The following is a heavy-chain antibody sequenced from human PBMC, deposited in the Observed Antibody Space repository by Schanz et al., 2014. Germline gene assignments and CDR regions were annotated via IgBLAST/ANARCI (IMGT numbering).Heavy chain of an antibody. CDR2: ISGSGGST. Sequence: EVQLVESGGGLVKPGGSLRLSCGVSGFTASSHSMNWVRQAPGKGLEWVSAISGSGGSTYYADSVKGRFTISRDNSKNTLYLQMNSLRAEDTAVYYCAKGRFGELSAFDIWGRGTMVTVSS. CDR3: AKGRFGELSAFDI. CDR1: GFTASSHS. J-gene: IGHJ3*02. D-gene: IGHD3-10*01. V-gene: IGHV3-23*04.